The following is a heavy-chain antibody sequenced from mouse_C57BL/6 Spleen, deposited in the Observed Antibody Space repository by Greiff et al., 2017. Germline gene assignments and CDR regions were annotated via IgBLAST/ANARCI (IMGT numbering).Heavy chain of an antibody. Sequence: QVQLQQPGAALVKPGASVKLSCKASGYTFTSYWMHWVKQRPGQGLEWIGMIHPNSGSTNYNEKFKSKATLTEDNCSSTAYMQLSSLTSEDSAVYYCARRGGYGNYIFAYWGQGTLVTVSA. CDR1: GYTFTSYW. V-gene: IGHV1-64*01. CDR2: IHPNSGST. J-gene: IGHJ3*01. D-gene: IGHD2-1*01. CDR3: ARRGGYGNYIFAY.